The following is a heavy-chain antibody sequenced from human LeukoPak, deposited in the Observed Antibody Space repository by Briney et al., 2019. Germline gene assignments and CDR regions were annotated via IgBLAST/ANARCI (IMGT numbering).Heavy chain of an antibody. CDR1: GGSISSSSYY. V-gene: IGHV4-39*01. CDR2: IYYSGST. Sequence: SETLSLTCTVSGGSISSSSYYWGWIRQPPGKGLEWIGSIYYSGSTYYNPSLKSRVTISVDTSKNQFSLKLSSVTAADTAVYYCARRRDRTPFDYWGQGTLVTVSS. CDR3: ARRRDRTPFDY. J-gene: IGHJ4*02. D-gene: IGHD2-15*01.